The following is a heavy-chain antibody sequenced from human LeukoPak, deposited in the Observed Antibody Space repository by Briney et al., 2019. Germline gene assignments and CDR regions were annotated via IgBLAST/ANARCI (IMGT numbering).Heavy chain of an antibody. V-gene: IGHV4-30-2*01. Sequence: SETLSLTCAVSGGSISSGGYSWSWIRQPPGKGVEWIGYINHSGSTNYKPSLKSRVTISVDTSKNQFSLKLSSVTAADTAVYYCAREPGKLLPVGRDVWGQGTTVTVSS. CDR1: GGSISSGGYS. CDR2: INHSGST. CDR3: AREPGKLLPVGRDV. D-gene: IGHD1-26*01. J-gene: IGHJ6*02.